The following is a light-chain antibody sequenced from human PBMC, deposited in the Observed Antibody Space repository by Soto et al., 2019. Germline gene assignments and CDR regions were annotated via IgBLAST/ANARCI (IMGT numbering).Light chain of an antibody. V-gene: IGKV3-15*01. CDR1: QSVSNN. CDR2: GAS. J-gene: IGKJ2*01. Sequence: SESKTERAISSGRANQSVSNNLAWYQQKPGQAPRLLIYGASTRATGIPARFSGSGSGTEFTLTISSLQSEDFAVYYCQQYNKWPSFG. CDR3: QQYNKWPS.